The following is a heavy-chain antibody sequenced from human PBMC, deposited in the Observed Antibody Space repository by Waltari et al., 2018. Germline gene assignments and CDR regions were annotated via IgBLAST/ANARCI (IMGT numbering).Heavy chain of an antibody. CDR2: IHYTGSA. V-gene: IGHV4-59*08. Sequence: QVQLQESGPGLVRPSETLSLTCTISGGPISSHYWSWLRQSPGEGLQWIGYIHYTGSATYRPSLKSRVSLSIDSSKQSFSLRLSAVTAADTAKYFCARHAGASFDYWGPGKLVTVSS. CDR1: GGPISSHY. D-gene: IGHD1-26*01. J-gene: IGHJ4*02. CDR3: ARHAGASFDY.